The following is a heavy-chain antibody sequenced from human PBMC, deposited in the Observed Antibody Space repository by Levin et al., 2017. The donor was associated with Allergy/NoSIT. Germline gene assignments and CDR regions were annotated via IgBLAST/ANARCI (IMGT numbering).Heavy chain of an antibody. CDR2: INPNSGGT. V-gene: IGHV1-2*02. Sequence: GESLKISCKASGYTFTGHYMHWVRQAPGEGLEWMGWINPNSGGTNFAQKFQGRVTMTRDTSISTAYMELRRLRSDATAVYYCARELSGDPYYFYAMDVWGQGTTVTVSS. CDR1: GYTFTGHY. J-gene: IGHJ6*02. CDR3: ARELSGDPYYFYAMDV. D-gene: IGHD3-16*02.